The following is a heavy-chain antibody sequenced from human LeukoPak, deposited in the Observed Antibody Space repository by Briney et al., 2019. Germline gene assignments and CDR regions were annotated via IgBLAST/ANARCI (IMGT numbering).Heavy chain of an antibody. J-gene: IGHJ3*02. V-gene: IGHV3-73*01. Sequence: GGSLTLSCAASGFTFSGSPMYWVRQSSGKGLEWVGRIRSKVHSYATSYAASIMGRLTISRDESKNTAYIQMNSLQTEDTAVYYCTRGGNYVENALDIWGQGTVVTV. CDR3: TRGGNYVENALDI. CDR1: GFTFSGSP. D-gene: IGHD1-7*01. CDR2: IRSKVHSYAT.